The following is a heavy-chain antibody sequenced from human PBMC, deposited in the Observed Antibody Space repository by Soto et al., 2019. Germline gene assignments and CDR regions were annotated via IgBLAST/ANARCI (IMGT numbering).Heavy chain of an antibody. J-gene: IGHJ3*02. Sequence: SETLSLTCTVSGGSISSYYWSWIRQPPGKGLEWIGYIYYSGSTNYNPSLKSRVTISVDTSKNQFSLKLSSVTAADTAVYYCARELLDSSGWDYHDAFDIWGQGTMVTVSS. D-gene: IGHD6-19*01. V-gene: IGHV4-59*01. CDR3: ARELLDSSGWDYHDAFDI. CDR2: IYYSGST. CDR1: GGSISSYY.